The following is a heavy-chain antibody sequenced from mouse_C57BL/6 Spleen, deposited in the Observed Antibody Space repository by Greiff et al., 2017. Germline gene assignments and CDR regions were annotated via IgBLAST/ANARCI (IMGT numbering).Heavy chain of an antibody. V-gene: IGHV1-82*01. CDR3: ARYPFLYYGSSHWYFDV. J-gene: IGHJ1*03. D-gene: IGHD1-1*01. CDR2: IYPGDGDT. CDR1: GYAFSSSW. Sequence: QVQLKQSGPELVKPGASVKISCKASGYAFSSSWMNWVKQRPGKGLEWIGRIYPGDGDTNYNGKFKGKATLTADKSSSTAYMQLSSLTSEDSAVYFCARYPFLYYGSSHWYFDVWGTGTTVTVSS.